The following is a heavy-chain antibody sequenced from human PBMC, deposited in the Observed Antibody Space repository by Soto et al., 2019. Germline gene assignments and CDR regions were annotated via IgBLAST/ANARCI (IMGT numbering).Heavy chain of an antibody. D-gene: IGHD1-7*01. J-gene: IGHJ6*03. CDR1: VESVSSNSAA. CDR2: KYYWFRWYN. CDR3: AGTTSHQWYYMDV. Sequence: QVQLQESGPGLVKPSQTLSLTCAISVESVSSNSAAWNWIRLSPSRGLEWLARKYYWFRWYNDYAVSVRSRITVNPDTSKNQFSLQLTCVTPEDTAVYYCAGTTSHQWYYMDVWGKGTTVTVSS. V-gene: IGHV6-1*01.